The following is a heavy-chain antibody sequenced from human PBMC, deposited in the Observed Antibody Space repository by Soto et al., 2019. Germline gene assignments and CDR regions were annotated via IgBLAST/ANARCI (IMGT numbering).Heavy chain of an antibody. CDR1: GFTFSTYT. CDR2: FYGGGSSST. Sequence: QLLESGGNLVQPGGSLRLSCATAGFTFSTYTMSWVRQAPGKGPEWVAGFYGGGSSSTFYADSVKGRFTISRDNSRNMVFLQMNSLRAEDTDVYYCTKDRHPDGIWSFDCGGQGTRVTVSS. J-gene: IGHJ4*02. V-gene: IGHV3-23*01. D-gene: IGHD3-3*01. CDR3: TKDRHPDGIWSFDC.